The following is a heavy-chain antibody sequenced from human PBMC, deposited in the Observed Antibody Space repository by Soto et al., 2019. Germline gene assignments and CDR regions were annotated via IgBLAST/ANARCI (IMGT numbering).Heavy chain of an antibody. Sequence: VAGISDDGNNKYHAESVKGRFTISRDNSRNTLYLQMNSLRAEDTAVYYCAKTQHNLYYCDYWGQGTLVTVSS. V-gene: IGHV3-30*18. D-gene: IGHD1-1*01. CDR3: AKTQHNLYYCDY. J-gene: IGHJ4*02. CDR2: ISDDGNNK.